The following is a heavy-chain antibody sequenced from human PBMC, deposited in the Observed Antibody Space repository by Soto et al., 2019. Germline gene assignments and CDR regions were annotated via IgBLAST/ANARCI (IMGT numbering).Heavy chain of an antibody. CDR1: GYTFTSYG. CDR2: ISPYNGNT. CDR3: AGGGAPAVPENWFDP. J-gene: IGHJ5*02. Sequence: QVQLVQSGAEVKKPGASVKVSCKASGYTFTSYGITWVRQAPGQGLEWMGWISPYNGNTNYAQKLQGRVTLTTDTSTRTAYRGSGSVRSDDRAGYHCAGGGAPAVPENWFDPWGQGTPVTVSS. D-gene: IGHD2-2*01. V-gene: IGHV1-18*01.